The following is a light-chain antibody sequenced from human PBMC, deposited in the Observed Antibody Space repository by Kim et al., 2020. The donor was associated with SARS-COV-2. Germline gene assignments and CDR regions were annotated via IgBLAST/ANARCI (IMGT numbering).Light chain of an antibody. CDR3: QQYSIRPPYT. J-gene: IGKJ2*01. Sequence: SLGGWAPLPYRARQRVCRGCLAGYQQKPAQAPSLLLYSVSTRATGIPDRFSGSGSGTAFTLTISRLEPEDSAMYYCQQYSIRPPYTFGQGTKLEI. CDR1: QRVCRGC. CDR2: SVS. V-gene: IGKV3-20*01.